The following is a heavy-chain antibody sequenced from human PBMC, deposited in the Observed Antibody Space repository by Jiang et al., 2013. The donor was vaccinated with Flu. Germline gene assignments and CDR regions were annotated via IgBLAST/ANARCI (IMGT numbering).Heavy chain of an antibody. CDR1: GYNFTNYF. J-gene: IGHJ4*02. V-gene: IGHV1-46*03. CDR2: INPSGYGT. CDR3: TRAQEDYGDSAFDY. D-gene: IGHD4-17*01. Sequence: GAEVKKPGASMRVSCTASGYNFTNYFMHWVRQAPGQGLEWMGVINPSGYGTRYAQKFQGRVVLSRETSTSTPYMDLSRLRSEDTAVYYCTRAQEDYGDSAFDYWGQGTLVTVSS.